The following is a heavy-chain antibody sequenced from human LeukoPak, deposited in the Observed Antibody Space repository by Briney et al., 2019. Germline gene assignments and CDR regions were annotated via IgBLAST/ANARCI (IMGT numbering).Heavy chain of an antibody. CDR3: TREGYSSPDY. CDR2: IYTSGST. D-gene: IGHD5-18*01. J-gene: IGHJ4*02. CDR1: GYSISSGYF. V-gene: IGHV4-61*02. Sequence: SETLSLTCTVSGYSISSGYFWVWIRQPAGKGLEWIGRIYTSGSTNYNPSLKSRVTISMDTSKNQFSLKLSAVTAADTAVYYCTREGYSSPDYWGQGTLVTVSS.